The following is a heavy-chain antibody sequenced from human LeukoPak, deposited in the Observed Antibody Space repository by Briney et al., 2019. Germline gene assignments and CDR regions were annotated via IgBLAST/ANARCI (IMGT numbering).Heavy chain of an antibody. CDR3: AKDLHTSV. CDR1: GFTFSSYA. Sequence: GGSLRLSCAASGFTFSSYAMAWVRQAPGKGLEWVSGISDSAGMTYYADSVKGRFTISRDNSKNILYLQMNSLRADDTAIYYCAKDLHTSVWGQGTLVTASS. V-gene: IGHV3-23*01. J-gene: IGHJ4*02. CDR2: ISDSAGMT. D-gene: IGHD4-11*01.